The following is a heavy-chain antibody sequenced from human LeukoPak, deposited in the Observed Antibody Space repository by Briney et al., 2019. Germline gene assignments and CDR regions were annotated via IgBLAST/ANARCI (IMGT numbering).Heavy chain of an antibody. Sequence: TSETLSLTCTVSGASISSSIYYWGWIRQPPGKGLEWIGSIYYTGSTNYNPSLKSRVTISVDTSKNQFSLKLSSVTAADTAVYYCARSSYYYAADAFDIWGQGTMVTVSS. CDR2: IYYTGST. CDR1: GASISSSIYY. V-gene: IGHV4-39*07. D-gene: IGHD3-10*01. J-gene: IGHJ3*02. CDR3: ARSSYYYAADAFDI.